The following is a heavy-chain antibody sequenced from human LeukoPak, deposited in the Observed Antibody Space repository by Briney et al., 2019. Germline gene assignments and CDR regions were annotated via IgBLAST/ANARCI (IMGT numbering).Heavy chain of an antibody. CDR3: ARDEGYYGPGSYRPFDY. J-gene: IGHJ4*02. Sequence: PGGSLRLSCAASGFTFSSYGMHWVRQASGKGLEWVAVIWYDGSNKYYADSVKGRFTISRDNSKNTLYLQMNSLRAEDTAVYYCARDEGYYGPGSYRPFDYWGQGTLVTVSS. V-gene: IGHV3-33*01. CDR1: GFTFSSYG. CDR2: IWYDGSNK. D-gene: IGHD3-10*01.